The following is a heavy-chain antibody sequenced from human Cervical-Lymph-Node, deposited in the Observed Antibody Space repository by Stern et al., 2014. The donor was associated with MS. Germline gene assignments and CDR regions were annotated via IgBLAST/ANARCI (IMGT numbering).Heavy chain of an antibody. D-gene: IGHD3-10*01. CDR3: ARRLYYYAPFDP. CDR1: GYSFTSYC. V-gene: IGHV5-51*01. CDR2: IYPGDSDT. Sequence: VQLQESGAEVKKPGESLKISCKGSGYSFTSYCIGWVRPMPGKGLGWMGIIYPGDSDTRYGPSFQGQVTISADKSISTAYLQWSSLKASDTAMYYCARRLYYYAPFDPWGQGTLVTVSS. J-gene: IGHJ5*02.